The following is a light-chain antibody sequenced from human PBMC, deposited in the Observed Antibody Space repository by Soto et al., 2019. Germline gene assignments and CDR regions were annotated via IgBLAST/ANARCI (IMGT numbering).Light chain of an antibody. CDR3: SSYTATRGV. J-gene: IGLJ1*01. CDR2: EVS. CDR1: SSDFGGYNY. V-gene: IGLV2-14*03. Sequence: QSVLTQPASVSGSPGQSITISCTGTSSDFGGYNYVSWYQQHPGKAPKLMIYEVSNRPSGVSNRFSGSKSGNTASLTISGLQAEDEDDYYCSSYTATRGVFGTGTKVTVL.